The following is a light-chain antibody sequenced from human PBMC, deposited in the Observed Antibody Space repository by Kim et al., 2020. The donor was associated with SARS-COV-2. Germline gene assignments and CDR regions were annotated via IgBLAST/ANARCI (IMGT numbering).Light chain of an antibody. J-gene: IGKJ5*01. CDR3: QQRYSWPIT. CDR2: NGS. Sequence: LSPGERATLSCRASQSIRVDVGWYQLKPGQPPRLLIYNGSNRARGIPARFSGGGSGADFTLTISGLEPDDFAVYYCQQRYSWPITFGQGTRLEIK. CDR1: QSIRVD. V-gene: IGKV3-11*01.